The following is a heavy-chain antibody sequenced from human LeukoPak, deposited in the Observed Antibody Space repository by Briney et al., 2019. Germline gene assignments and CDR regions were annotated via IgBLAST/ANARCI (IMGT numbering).Heavy chain of an antibody. CDR1: GGSISSGSYY. CDR2: IYTSGST. Sequence: SETLSLTCTVSGGSISSGSYYWSWIRQPAGKGLEWIGRIYTSGSTNYNPSLKSRVTISVDTSKNQFSLILSSVTAADTAVYYCARDRGSGNCFDYWGQGTLVTVSS. V-gene: IGHV4-61*02. CDR3: ARDRGSGNCFDY. D-gene: IGHD3-10*01. J-gene: IGHJ4*02.